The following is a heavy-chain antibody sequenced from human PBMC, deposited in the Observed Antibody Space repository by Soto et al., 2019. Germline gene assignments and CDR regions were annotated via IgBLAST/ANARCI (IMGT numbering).Heavy chain of an antibody. CDR2: ISYDGSKK. J-gene: IGHJ6*02. V-gene: IGHV3-30*18. Sequence: QVQLMESGGGVVRPGGSLRLSCVVSGLSFGSYGMHWVRQAPGKGLEWVALISYDGSKKYYMDSVKGRFTISRDNSLGTLFLQMISLRPEDTAVYYCAKSRGVDNYYYGMDVWGQGTTVTVSS. CDR3: AKSRGVDNYYYGMDV. CDR1: GLSFGSYG. D-gene: IGHD3-10*01.